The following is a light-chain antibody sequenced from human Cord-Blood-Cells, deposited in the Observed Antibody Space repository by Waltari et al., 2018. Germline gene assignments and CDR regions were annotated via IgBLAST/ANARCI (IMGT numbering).Light chain of an antibody. V-gene: IGKV3-15*01. CDR3: QQSYSTPHT. J-gene: IGKJ2*01. CDR1: QSVSSN. CDR2: GAS. Sequence: EIVMTQSPATLSVSPGERATISCRASQSVSSNLAWYQQKPGQAPRLLIYGASTRATGIPARFSGSGSGTEFTLTISSLQSEDFAVYYCQQSYSTPHTFGQGTKLEIK.